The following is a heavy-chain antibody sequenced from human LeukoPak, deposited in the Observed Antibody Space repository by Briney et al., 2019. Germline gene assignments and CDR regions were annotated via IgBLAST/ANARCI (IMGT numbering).Heavy chain of an antibody. V-gene: IGHV3-73*01. D-gene: IGHD5-18*01. J-gene: IGHJ4*02. Sequence: GGSLRLSCAASGFTFSGSAMHWVRQASGKGLEWVGRIRSKANSYATAYAASVKGRFTISRDDSKSIAYLQMNSLKTEDTAVYYCTRDLWIQLWFQDDYWGQGTLVTVSS. CDR2: IRSKANSYAT. CDR3: TRDLWIQLWFQDDY. CDR1: GFTFSGSA.